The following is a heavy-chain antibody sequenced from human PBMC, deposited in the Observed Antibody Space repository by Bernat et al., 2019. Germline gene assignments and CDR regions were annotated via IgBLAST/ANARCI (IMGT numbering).Heavy chain of an antibody. CDR3: GKDCGEVVSTLTFDI. CDR1: GFTFSSFA. D-gene: IGHD3-22*01. Sequence: QVQLVESGGGVVQPGRSLRLSCAASGFTFSSFALHWVRQAPGKGLEWVAVIWFDGRNKYYADSVKGRFTISRDNSKNTKYLQMNSLRTEDTAVYYYGKDCGEVVSTLTFDIWGQGTMVTVSS. V-gene: IGHV3-33*03. J-gene: IGHJ3*02. CDR2: IWFDGRNK.